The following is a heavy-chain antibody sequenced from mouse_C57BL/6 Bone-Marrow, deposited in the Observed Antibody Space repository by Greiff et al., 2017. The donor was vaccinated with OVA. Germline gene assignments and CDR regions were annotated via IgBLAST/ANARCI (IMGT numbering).Heavy chain of an antibody. J-gene: IGHJ2*01. Sequence: EVQLVESGGDLVKPGGSLKLSCAASGFTFSSYGMSWVRQTPDKRLEWVATISSGGSYTYYPDSVKGRFTISRDNAKNTLYLQMSRLKSEDTAMYYCARHRAVTNFDYWGQGTTLTVSS. D-gene: IGHD2-1*01. CDR3: ARHRAVTNFDY. CDR2: ISSGGSYT. CDR1: GFTFSSYG. V-gene: IGHV5-6*01.